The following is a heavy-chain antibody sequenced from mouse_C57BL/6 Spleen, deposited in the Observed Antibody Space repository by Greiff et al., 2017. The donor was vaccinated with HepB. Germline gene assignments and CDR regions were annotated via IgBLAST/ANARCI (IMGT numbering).Heavy chain of an antibody. CDR3: ARQLRLDAMDY. J-gene: IGHJ4*01. D-gene: IGHD3-2*02. CDR1: GYSITSGYY. Sequence: ESGPGLVKPSQSLSLTCSVTGYSITSGYYWNWIRQFPGNKLEWMGYISYDGSNNYNPSLKNRISITRDTSKNQFFLKLNSVTTEDTATYYCARQLRLDAMDYWGQGTSVTVSS. CDR2: ISYDGSN. V-gene: IGHV3-6*01.